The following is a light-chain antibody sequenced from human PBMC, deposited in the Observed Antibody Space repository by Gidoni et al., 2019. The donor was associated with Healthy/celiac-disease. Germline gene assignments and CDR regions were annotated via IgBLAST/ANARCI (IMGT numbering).Light chain of an antibody. CDR3: QKYNSAPLT. Sequence: DIQMTQSPSSLSASVGDRVTITCRASQCISNYLAWYQQKPGKVPKLLIYAASTLQSEVPSRFSGSGSGTDFTLTISSLQPEDVATYYCQKYNSAPLTFGGGTKVEIK. J-gene: IGKJ4*01. V-gene: IGKV1-27*01. CDR1: QCISNY. CDR2: AAS.